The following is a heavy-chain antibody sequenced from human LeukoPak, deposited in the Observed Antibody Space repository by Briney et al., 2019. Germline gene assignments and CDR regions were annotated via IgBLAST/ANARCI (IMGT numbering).Heavy chain of an antibody. V-gene: IGHV4-59*08. D-gene: IGHD6-19*01. J-gene: IGHJ2*01. CDR1: XDSVSSNSAT. CDR2: IYYSGST. CDR3: AKTVAGYWYFDL. Sequence: TLSLTCAISXDSVSSNSATWNWIRQPPGKALEWIGYIYYSGSTNYNPSLKSRVTISVDPSKNQFSLKLNSVTTADTAVYYCAKTVAGYWYFDLWGRGTLVTVSS.